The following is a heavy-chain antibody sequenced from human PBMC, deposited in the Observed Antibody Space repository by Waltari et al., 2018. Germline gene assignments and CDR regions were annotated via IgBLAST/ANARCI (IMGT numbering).Heavy chain of an antibody. J-gene: IGHJ6*02. Sequence: QVQLVQSGAEVKKPGSSVKFSCKASGGTFSSYTTSWVRQAHGQGLEWMGRIIPTLGIANYAQKFQGRVTITADKSTSTAYMELSSLRSEDTAVYYCARESVKVVAAAYYYYGMDVWGQGTTVTVSS. CDR3: ARESVKVVAAAYYYYGMDV. D-gene: IGHD2-15*01. CDR1: GGTFSSYT. V-gene: IGHV1-69*08. CDR2: IIPTLGIA.